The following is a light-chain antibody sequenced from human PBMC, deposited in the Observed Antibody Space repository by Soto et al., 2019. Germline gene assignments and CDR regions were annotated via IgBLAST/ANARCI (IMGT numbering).Light chain of an antibody. Sequence: DIQMTQSPSSLSASLGDRVTITCQASQHISTYLNWYQQKPGKAPELLIYDASSLETGVPSRFSGSGSGTDFSLTISGLQPEDIATYYCQQYDSLPRTVGQGTKVDSK. J-gene: IGKJ2*01. CDR1: QHISTY. V-gene: IGKV1-33*01. CDR3: QQYDSLPRT. CDR2: DAS.